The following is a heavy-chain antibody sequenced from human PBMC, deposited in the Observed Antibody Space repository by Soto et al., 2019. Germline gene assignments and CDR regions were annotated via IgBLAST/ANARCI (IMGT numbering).Heavy chain of an antibody. CDR3: AKSGPTKYFDY. Sequence: EVQLLESGGGLVQPGGSLRLSCATSGFTFSTYAMNWVRQAPGKGLEWVSAISGGGAFTYYADSVKGRFTISRDNSKNSLFLRMNSLRPEDTAVYYWAKSGPTKYFDYWGQGTLVTVSS. J-gene: IGHJ4*02. V-gene: IGHV3-23*01. CDR1: GFTFSTYA. D-gene: IGHD1-26*01. CDR2: ISGGGAFT.